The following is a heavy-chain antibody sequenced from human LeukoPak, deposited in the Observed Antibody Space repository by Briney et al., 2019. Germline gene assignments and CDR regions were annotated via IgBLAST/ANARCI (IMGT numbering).Heavy chain of an antibody. V-gene: IGHV4-39*01. Sequence: PSETLSLTCTVSGGSISSSTYYWGWIRQPPGKGLEWIGSVSYSGSTYYNPSLKSRVTISLDTSKNQFSLKLSSVTAADTAAYXCARQMMDSSAFDYWGQGTLVTVPS. CDR1: GGSISSSTYY. J-gene: IGHJ4*02. CDR2: VSYSGST. CDR3: ARQMMDSSAFDY. D-gene: IGHD3-22*01.